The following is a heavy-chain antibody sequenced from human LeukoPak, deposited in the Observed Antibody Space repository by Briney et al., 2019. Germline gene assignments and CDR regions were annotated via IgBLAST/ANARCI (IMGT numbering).Heavy chain of an antibody. CDR3: ARWDYDSSGYALYYFDY. J-gene: IGHJ4*02. CDR1: GYTFTSYA. Sequence: GVSVKVSCKASGYTFTSYAMNWVRQAPGQGLEWMGWINTYTGNPTYAQGFTGRFVFSLDTSVSTAYLQISSLKAEDTAVYYCARWDYDSSGYALYYFDYWGQGTLVTVSS. V-gene: IGHV7-4-1*02. D-gene: IGHD3-22*01. CDR2: INTYTGNP.